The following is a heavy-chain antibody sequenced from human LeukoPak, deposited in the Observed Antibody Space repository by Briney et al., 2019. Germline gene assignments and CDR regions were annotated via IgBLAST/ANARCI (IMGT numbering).Heavy chain of an antibody. CDR2: MNPNSGNT. Sequence: ASVKVSCKASGYTFTSYDINWVRQATGQGLEWMGWMNPNSGNTGYAQKFQGRVTITRNTSISTAYMELSSLRSEDTAVYYCARGYYGDYSSDYWGQGTLVTVSS. J-gene: IGHJ4*02. CDR1: GYTFTSYD. CDR3: ARGYYGDYSSDY. V-gene: IGHV1-8*03. D-gene: IGHD4-17*01.